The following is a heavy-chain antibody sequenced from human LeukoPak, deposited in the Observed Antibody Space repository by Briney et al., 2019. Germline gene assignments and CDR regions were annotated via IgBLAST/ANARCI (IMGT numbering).Heavy chain of an antibody. D-gene: IGHD4-11*01. V-gene: IGHV3-48*03. Sequence: GSLRLSCAASGFTFSSYEMNWVRQAPGKGLEWVSYISSSGSTIYYADSVKGRFTISRDNAKNSLYLQMNSLRAEDTAVYYCARADDYLSYFDYWGQGTLATVSS. J-gene: IGHJ4*02. CDR1: GFTFSSYE. CDR3: ARADDYLSYFDY. CDR2: ISSSGSTI.